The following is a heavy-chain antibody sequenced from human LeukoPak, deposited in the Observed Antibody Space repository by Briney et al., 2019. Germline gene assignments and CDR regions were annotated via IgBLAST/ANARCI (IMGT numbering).Heavy chain of an antibody. J-gene: IGHJ4*02. V-gene: IGHV3-48*02. CDR2: ISTTGSTI. D-gene: IGHD6-13*01. Sequence: GGSLRLSCAASGFTFSTHSMNWVRQAPGKGLEWVSYISTTGSTIYYADSVKGRFTVSRDSAKTSLYLQMNSLRDDDTAVYYCARFTGYISSWHELDYWGQGTLVSVSS. CDR1: GFTFSTHS. CDR3: ARFTGYISSWHELDY.